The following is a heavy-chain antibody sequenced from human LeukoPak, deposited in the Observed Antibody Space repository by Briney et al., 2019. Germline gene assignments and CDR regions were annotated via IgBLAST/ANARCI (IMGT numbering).Heavy chain of an antibody. V-gene: IGHV3-74*03. CDR2: IDADGSGA. CDR3: VPIAARLRV. CDR1: GLTFSSYF. J-gene: IGHJ6*04. D-gene: IGHD6-6*01. Sequence: GGSLTLSFAASGLTFSSYFMHWVRQAPGKGLVWVSRIDADGSGAKYGDSVKGRFTISRDNAKNTLYLKMNGLRAEDTAVYYCVPIAARLRVWGKGTTVTVSS.